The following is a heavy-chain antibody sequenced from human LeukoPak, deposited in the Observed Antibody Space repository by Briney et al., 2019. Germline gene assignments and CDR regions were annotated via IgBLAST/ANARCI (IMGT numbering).Heavy chain of an antibody. Sequence: PGGSLRLSCGGSGFTLSNYAMTWVRQAPGMGLEWVSSIATRDDITLYADSVRGRFTISRDNSKNSLYLQMSSLRSEDTALYYCARESDSSGWYDSWGQGTLVTVSS. D-gene: IGHD3-22*01. CDR2: IATRDDIT. CDR1: GFTLSNYA. V-gene: IGHV3-23*01. CDR3: ARESDSSGWYDS. J-gene: IGHJ5*01.